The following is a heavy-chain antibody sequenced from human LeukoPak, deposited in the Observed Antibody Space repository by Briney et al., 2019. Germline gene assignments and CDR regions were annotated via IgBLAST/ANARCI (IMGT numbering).Heavy chain of an antibody. D-gene: IGHD3-22*01. Sequence: GGSLRLSCAASGFTFSSYAMSWVRQAPGKGLEWVSAISGSGGSTYYADSVKGWFTISRDNSKNTLYLQMNSLRAEDTAVYYCAKHYYDSSGYTYNWFDPWGQGTLVTVSS. J-gene: IGHJ5*02. CDR2: ISGSGGST. V-gene: IGHV3-23*01. CDR3: AKHYYDSSGYTYNWFDP. CDR1: GFTFSSYA.